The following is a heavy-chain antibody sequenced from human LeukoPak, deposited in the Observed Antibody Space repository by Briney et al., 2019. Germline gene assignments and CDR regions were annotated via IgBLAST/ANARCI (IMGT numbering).Heavy chain of an antibody. J-gene: IGHJ4*02. CDR2: INPNSGGT. V-gene: IGHV1-2*02. CDR3: ARDEDYYCSGTDWGG. Sequence: GASVKVSCKASGYTFTGNYMHWVRHAPGQGLEWMGCINPNSGGTNYAQKFQGRVTMTRDTSISTAYMELSRLRSDDTAVYYCARDEDYYCSGTDWGGWGQGTLVTVSS. CDR1: GYTFTGNY. D-gene: IGHD3-10*01.